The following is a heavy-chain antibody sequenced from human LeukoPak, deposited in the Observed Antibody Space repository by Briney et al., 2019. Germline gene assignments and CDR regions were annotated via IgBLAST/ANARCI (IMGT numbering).Heavy chain of an antibody. CDR1: GGSFSGYY. CDR3: ARGTKAVPYYYYGMDV. V-gene: IGHV4-34*01. D-gene: IGHD3-10*02. J-gene: IGHJ6*02. Sequence: SETLSLTCAVYGGSFSGYYWSWIRQPPGKGLEWIGEINHSGSTNYNPSLKSRVTISVDTSKNQFSLKLSSVTAADTAVYYCARGTKAVPYYYYGMDVWGQGTMVTVSS. CDR2: INHSGST.